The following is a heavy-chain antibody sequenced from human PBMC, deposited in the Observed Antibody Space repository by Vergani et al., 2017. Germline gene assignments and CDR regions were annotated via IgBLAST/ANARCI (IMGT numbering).Heavy chain of an antibody. V-gene: IGHV3-49*04. CDR3: SRGRGYSFGYSDY. Sequence: EVQLVESGGGLVPPGRSLRLSCAASGFSFGDYAMTWVRPAPGKGLEWVAFIRNKAYGGTTQYAASVKDRFTISRDDSKRLAYLQLSGLKTEDTAVYFCSRGRGYSFGYSDYWGQGTLVTVSS. D-gene: IGHD5-18*01. CDR2: IRNKAYGGTT. CDR1: GFSFGDYA. J-gene: IGHJ4*02.